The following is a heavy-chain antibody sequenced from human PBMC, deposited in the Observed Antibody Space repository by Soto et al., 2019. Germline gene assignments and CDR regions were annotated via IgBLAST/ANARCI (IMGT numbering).Heavy chain of an antibody. J-gene: IGHJ2*01. CDR1: GGSFSGYY. V-gene: IGHV4-34*01. D-gene: IGHD3-10*01. Sequence: QVQLQQWGAGLLKPSETLSLTCAVYGGSFSGYYWSWIRQPPGKGLEWIGEINHSGSTNYNPSLQSRVTISVDPSKHPFSLKLISVTAADTAVYYCARGAPSCSSTSCYVLLWFGELFWYFDLWGRGTLVTVSS. CDR3: ARGAPSCSSTSCYVLLWFGELFWYFDL. CDR2: INHSGST.